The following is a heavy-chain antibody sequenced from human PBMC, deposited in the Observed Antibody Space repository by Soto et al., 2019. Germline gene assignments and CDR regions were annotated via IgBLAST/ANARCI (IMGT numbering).Heavy chain of an antibody. CDR1: GVSITSPNR. J-gene: IGHJ4*02. D-gene: IGHD2-15*01. CDR2: IYHSGNT. CDR3: ARVMGVASGGPLDF. V-gene: IGHV4-4*02. Sequence: SETLSLTCAVSGVSITSPNRWSWLRRSPGRGLEWIGEIYHSGNTNYNPSLGTPVTISIDKSKNHFSLQLTSVTAADTAMYYCARVMGVASGGPLDFWGQGTLVTVSS.